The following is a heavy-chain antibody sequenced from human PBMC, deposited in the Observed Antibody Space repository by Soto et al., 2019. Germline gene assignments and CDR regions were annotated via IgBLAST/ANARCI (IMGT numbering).Heavy chain of an antibody. CDR2: IYYSGST. Sequence: SETLSLTCTFSGGSISSGGYYWRWIRQHPGKGLEWMGYIYYSGSTCYNPSLKSRVTISVDTSKNQFSLKLSSVTAADTAVYYCARAQRDYYANFQHWGQGTLVTVS. CDR3: ARAQRDYYANFQH. V-gene: IGHV4-31*03. CDR1: GGSISSGGYY. D-gene: IGHD3-22*01. J-gene: IGHJ1*01.